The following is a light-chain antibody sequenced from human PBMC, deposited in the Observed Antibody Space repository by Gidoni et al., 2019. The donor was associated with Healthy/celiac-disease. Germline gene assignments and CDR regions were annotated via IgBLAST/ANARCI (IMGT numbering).Light chain of an antibody. Sequence: EIVMTQSPPTLSVSPGERAPLSCRASQSVSSNLAWYQQKPGQAPRLLIYGASTRATGIPARFSGSGSGTEFTLTISSLQSEDFAVYYCQQYNNWPRTFGQGTKLEIK. CDR3: QQYNNWPRT. CDR1: QSVSSN. CDR2: GAS. V-gene: IGKV3-15*01. J-gene: IGKJ2*01.